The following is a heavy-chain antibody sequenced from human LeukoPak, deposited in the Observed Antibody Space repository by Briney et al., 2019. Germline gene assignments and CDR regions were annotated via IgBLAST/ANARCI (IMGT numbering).Heavy chain of an antibody. Sequence: PGGSLRLSCAASGFTFSSYAMSWVRQAPGKGLEWVSAISGSGGSTSYADSVKGRFTIARDNSKNTRYLQMNSLRAEDTAVYYCAKEEAYYDFWSGYSETPYYYYMDVWGKGTTVTVSS. CDR2: ISGSGGST. V-gene: IGHV3-23*01. CDR3: AKEEAYYDFWSGYSETPYYYYMDV. CDR1: GFTFSSYA. J-gene: IGHJ6*03. D-gene: IGHD3-3*01.